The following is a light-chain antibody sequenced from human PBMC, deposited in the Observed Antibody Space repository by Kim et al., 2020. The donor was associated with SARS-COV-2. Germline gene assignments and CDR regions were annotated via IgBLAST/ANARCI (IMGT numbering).Light chain of an antibody. CDR2: QDS. Sequence: SYELTQPPSVSVSPGQTASITCSGDKLGDKYACWYQQKPGQSPVLVIYQDSKRHSGIPERFSGSNSGNTATLTISGTQAMDEADYYCQAWDSSTSYVFGT. V-gene: IGLV3-1*01. CDR3: QAWDSSTSYV. CDR1: KLGDKY. J-gene: IGLJ1*01.